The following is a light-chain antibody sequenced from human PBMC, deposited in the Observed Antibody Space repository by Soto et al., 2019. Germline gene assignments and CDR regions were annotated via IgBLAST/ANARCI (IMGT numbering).Light chain of an antibody. CDR3: MQATQYRPYT. Sequence: DIVLTQTPLSSPVTLGQPASISCRSSQSLVHSDGNTYLSWLQQRPGQPPRLLIYKVSNRFSGAPXRXTGSGAGTEFTLKLSSVETEDVGVYYSMQATQYRPYTFGQGTKLEIK. CDR2: KVS. CDR1: QSLVHSDGNTY. J-gene: IGKJ2*01. V-gene: IGKV2-24*01.